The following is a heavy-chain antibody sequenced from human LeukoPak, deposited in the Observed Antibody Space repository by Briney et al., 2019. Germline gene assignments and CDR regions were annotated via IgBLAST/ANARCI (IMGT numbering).Heavy chain of an antibody. J-gene: IGHJ6*03. Sequence: GGSLRLSCAASGFTFSNYWVSWVRQAPGKGLEWVANIKQDGSEKYYVDSVKCRFTISRDNAKNSLYLQMNSLRAEDTAVYYCARDRVVVVAATRNYYYYYMDVWGKGTTVTVSS. V-gene: IGHV3-7*01. CDR1: GFTFSNYW. D-gene: IGHD2-15*01. CDR2: IKQDGSEK. CDR3: ARDRVVVVAATRNYYYYYMDV.